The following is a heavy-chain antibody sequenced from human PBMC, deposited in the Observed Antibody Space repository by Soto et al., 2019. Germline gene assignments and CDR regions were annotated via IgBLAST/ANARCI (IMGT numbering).Heavy chain of an antibody. CDR1: GGSISSYD. Sequence: SETLSLTCTVSGGSISSYDWSWIRQPPGKGLEWIGYIYYSGSTNYNPSLKSRVTISVDTSKNQFSLKLSSVTAADTAVYYCARDFVDTAMADYYYYMDVWGKGTTVTVSS. CDR2: IYYSGST. V-gene: IGHV4-59*01. J-gene: IGHJ6*03. D-gene: IGHD5-18*01. CDR3: ARDFVDTAMADYYYYMDV.